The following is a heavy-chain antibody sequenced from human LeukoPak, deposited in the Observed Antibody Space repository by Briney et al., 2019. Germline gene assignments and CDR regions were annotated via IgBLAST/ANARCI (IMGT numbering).Heavy chain of an antibody. Sequence: KPSETLSLTCTVSGGSISSSSYYWGWIRQPPGKGLEWNGSIYYSGSTYYNPSLKSRVTISLDPSKNQFSLKLSSVTAADTAVYYCATHNSHYNCFDPWGQGTLVTVSS. D-gene: IGHD5-24*01. J-gene: IGHJ5*02. CDR1: GGSISSSSYY. CDR3: ATHNSHYNCFDP. V-gene: IGHV4-39*01. CDR2: IYYSGST.